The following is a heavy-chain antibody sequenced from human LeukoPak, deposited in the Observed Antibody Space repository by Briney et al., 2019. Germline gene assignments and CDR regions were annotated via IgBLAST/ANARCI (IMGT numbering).Heavy chain of an antibody. CDR2: ISAYNGNT. CDR3: ARSSLWSDY. Sequence: EASVKVSCKASGYTFTSYAMHWVRQAPGQRLEWMGWISAYNGNTNYAQQLQGRVTMTTDTSTSTAYMELRSLTSDDTAVYYCARSSLWSDYWGQGPLVTVSS. V-gene: IGHV1-18*04. D-gene: IGHD5-18*01. J-gene: IGHJ4*02. CDR1: GYTFTSYA.